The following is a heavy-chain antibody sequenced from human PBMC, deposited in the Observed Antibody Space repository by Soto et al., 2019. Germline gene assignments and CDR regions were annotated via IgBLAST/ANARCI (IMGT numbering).Heavy chain of an antibody. V-gene: IGHV4-59*13. J-gene: IGHJ4*02. CDR3: ARAQAAYYFDY. Sequence: SETLSLTCTVSGGPISGYSWSWIRQSPGKGLEWIGYIYYSGSTNYNPSLKSRVTISVDTSKNRFSLKLSSVTVADSAVYYCARAQAAYYFDYWGQGTVVTVSS. D-gene: IGHD2-15*01. CDR2: IYYSGST. CDR1: GGPISGYS.